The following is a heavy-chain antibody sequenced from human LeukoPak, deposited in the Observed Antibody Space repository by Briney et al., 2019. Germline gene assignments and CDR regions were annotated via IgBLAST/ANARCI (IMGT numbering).Heavy chain of an antibody. CDR3: ARTNQISETAFDI. V-gene: IGHV4-59*01. CDR2: ILSSGST. Sequence: SETLSLTCTVSSGSINNYYWSWIRRTPGKGLEWIGYILSSGSTNYNPSVKSRVTISVDTSKNQFSLKLSSVTAADTAVYYRARTNQISETAFDIWGQGTMVIVSS. J-gene: IGHJ3*02. D-gene: IGHD1-14*01. CDR1: SGSINNYY.